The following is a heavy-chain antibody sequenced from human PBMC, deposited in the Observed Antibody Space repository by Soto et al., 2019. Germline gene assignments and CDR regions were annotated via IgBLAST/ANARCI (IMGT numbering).Heavy chain of an antibody. CDR2: ISSSRTTI. CDR3: VRFGGGAAGPGDY. J-gene: IGHJ4*02. V-gene: IGHV3-48*03. D-gene: IGHD6-13*01. Sequence: EVQLVESGGGLVQPGGSLRLSCVASEFTFSSYEMNWVRQAPGKGLEWVSYISSSRTTIYYTDSVKGRFTISRDNAKKSLYLQMNGLRAEDTAVYYCVRFGGGAAGPGDYWGQGTLVTVSS. CDR1: EFTFSSYE.